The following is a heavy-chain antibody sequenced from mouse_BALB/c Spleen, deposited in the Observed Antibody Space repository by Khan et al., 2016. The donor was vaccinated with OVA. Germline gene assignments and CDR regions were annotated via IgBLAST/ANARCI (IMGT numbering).Heavy chain of an antibody. V-gene: IGHV9-4*02. J-gene: IGHJ4*01. CDR2: INTHSGVP. D-gene: IGHD2-12*01. CDR3: AGGGAADYRSDGGAMKY. Sequence: QIQLVQSGPELKKPGETVRISCKASGYTFTTAGMQWVQKMPGKGLKWIGWINTHSGVPNYAEDFKGRFAFSLETSASTAYLQITNLTSEDTAKYICAGGGAADYRSDGGAMKYWGQGTSVTVSS. CDR1: GYTFTTAG.